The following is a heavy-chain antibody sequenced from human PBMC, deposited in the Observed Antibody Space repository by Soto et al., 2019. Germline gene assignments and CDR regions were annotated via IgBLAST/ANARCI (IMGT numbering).Heavy chain of an antibody. D-gene: IGHD3-3*01. Sequence: SETLSLTCSVSGAALNSGNYYWSWIRQVPGKGLEWIGHIYVTGAVDYNPSLRDRITISQDTSERQFSLNLRLVTAADTAVYYCARITIPTNNYKCFDTWGQGTLVTVSS. CDR1: GAALNSGNYY. J-gene: IGHJ5*02. V-gene: IGHV4-31*03. CDR3: ARITIPTNNYKCFDT. CDR2: IYVTGAV.